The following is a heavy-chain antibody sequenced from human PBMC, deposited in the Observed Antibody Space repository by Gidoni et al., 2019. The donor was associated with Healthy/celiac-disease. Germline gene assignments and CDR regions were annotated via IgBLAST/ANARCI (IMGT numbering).Heavy chain of an antibody. D-gene: IGHD3-22*01. Sequence: QVQLVQSGAEVKKPGASVKVSCQASGYTFTSYGISWVRQAPGQGLEWMGWISAYNGNTNYAQKLQGRVTMTTDTSTSTAYMELRSLRSDDTAVYYCARVSPVTSSGYPFDYWGQGTLVTVSS. CDR1: GYTFTSYG. CDR2: ISAYNGNT. J-gene: IGHJ4*02. V-gene: IGHV1-18*04. CDR3: ARVSPVTSSGYPFDY.